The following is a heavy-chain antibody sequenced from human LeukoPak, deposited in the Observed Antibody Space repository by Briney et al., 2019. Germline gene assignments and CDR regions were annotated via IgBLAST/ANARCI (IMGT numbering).Heavy chain of an antibody. CDR1: GFTFSSYG. J-gene: IGHJ5*02. CDR3: AKEVAYYYGSGSNPPFDP. V-gene: IGHV3-30*18. CDR2: ISYDGSNK. Sequence: GGSLRLSCAASGFTFSSYGMHWVRQAPGKGLEWVAVISYDGSNKYYADSVKGRFTISRDNSKNTLYLQMNSLRAEDTAVYYCAKEVAYYYGSGSNPPFDPWGQGTLVTVSS. D-gene: IGHD3-10*01.